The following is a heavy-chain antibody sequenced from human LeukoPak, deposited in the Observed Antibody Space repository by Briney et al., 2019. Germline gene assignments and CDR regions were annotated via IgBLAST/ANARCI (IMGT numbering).Heavy chain of an antibody. CDR2: IYYSGSA. CDR3: ARVESYARSAGEVDY. CDR1: GGSFSGYY. D-gene: IGHD3-16*01. Sequence: SETLSLTCAVYGGSFSGYYWSWIRQPPGKGLEWIGSIYYSGSAYYNPSLKSRVTISVDTSKNQFSLKLSSVTAADTAVYYCARVESYARSAGEVDYWGQGTLVTVSS. J-gene: IGHJ4*02. V-gene: IGHV4-34*01.